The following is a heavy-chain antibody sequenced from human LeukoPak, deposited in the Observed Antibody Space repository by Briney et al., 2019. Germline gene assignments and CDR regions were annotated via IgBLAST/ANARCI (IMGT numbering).Heavy chain of an antibody. J-gene: IGHJ5*02. CDR1: GGSFSDYY. V-gene: IGHV4-34*01. D-gene: IGHD6-13*01. CDR2: INHSGST. CDR3: ASTPPIAAAGAWFDP. Sequence: PSETLSLTCAVYGGSFSDYYWSWIRQPPGKGLAWIGEINHSGSTNYNPSLKSRVTISVDTSKNQFSLKLSSVTAADTAVYYCASTPPIAAAGAWFDPWGQGTLVTVSS.